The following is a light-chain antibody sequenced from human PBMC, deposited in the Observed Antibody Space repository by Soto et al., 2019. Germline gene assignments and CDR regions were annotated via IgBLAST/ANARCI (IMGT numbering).Light chain of an antibody. Sequence: EIVLTQSPGTLSVSPGESATLSCRASQSVSSSYLAWYQQKTGQAPRLLIYGESSRATGIPDRFSGSGSGTDFTLTISRLEPEDFAVYYCQKYGSSPLTFGQGTRLEIK. CDR2: GES. J-gene: IGKJ5*01. CDR1: QSVSSSY. V-gene: IGKV3-20*01. CDR3: QKYGSSPLT.